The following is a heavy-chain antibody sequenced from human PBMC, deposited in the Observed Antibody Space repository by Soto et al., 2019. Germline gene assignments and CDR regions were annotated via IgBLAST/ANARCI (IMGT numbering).Heavy chain of an antibody. CDR3: ARQQTTTVVDY. D-gene: IGHD4-17*01. V-gene: IGHV4-59*01. Sequence: QVQLQESGQGLVKPSETLSLTCTVSGGSLSSYSWSWIRQPPGKGLEWIGYIYYSGSTNYNPSLKSRVTISVDTSKNQFSLKLSSVTAADTAVYYCARQQTTTVVDYWGQGTLVTVSS. CDR2: IYYSGST. J-gene: IGHJ4*02. CDR1: GGSLSSYS.